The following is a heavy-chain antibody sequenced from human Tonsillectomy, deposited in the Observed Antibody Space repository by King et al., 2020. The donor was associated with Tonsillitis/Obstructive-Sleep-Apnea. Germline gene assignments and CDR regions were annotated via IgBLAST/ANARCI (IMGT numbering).Heavy chain of an antibody. CDR3: ARDLPVIVVVGGFDY. J-gene: IGHJ4*02. CDR1: AFTFSSYG. V-gene: IGHV3-33*01. D-gene: IGHD3-22*01. CDR2: IWYDVSNK. Sequence: VQLVESGGGVVQPGRSLRLSCAASAFTFSSYGMHWVRQAPGRGLEWVAVIWYDVSNKDYADSVKGRFTISRDNSKTTLYLQMNSLRVEDTAVYYCARDLPVIVVVGGFDYWGQGTLVTVSS.